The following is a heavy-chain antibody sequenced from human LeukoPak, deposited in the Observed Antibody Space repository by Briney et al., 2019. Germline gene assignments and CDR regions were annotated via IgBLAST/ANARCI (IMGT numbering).Heavy chain of an antibody. V-gene: IGHV4-30-2*01. J-gene: IGHJ4*02. CDR1: GGSISSGYYS. CDR3: ARGRNGDNVDY. Sequence: PSQTLSLTCAVSGGSISSGYYSWSWIRQPPGKGLEWIGYIYHSGSTYYNSSLKSRATISVDTSKNHFSLNLSSLTAADTAVYYCARGRNGDNVDYWGQGTLVTVSS. CDR2: IYHSGST. D-gene: IGHD2-15*01.